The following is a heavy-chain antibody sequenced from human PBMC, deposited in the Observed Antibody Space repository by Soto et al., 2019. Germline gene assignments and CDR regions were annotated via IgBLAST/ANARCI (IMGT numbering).Heavy chain of an antibody. CDR1: GGTFSSYT. V-gene: IGHV1-69*02. CDR3: ARRYCSGGSCYVDY. J-gene: IGHJ4*02. Sequence: QVQLVQSGAEVKKPGSSVKVSCKASGGTFSSYTISWVRQAPGQGLEWMGRIIPILGIANYAQKFQGRVTITADKSTSTAYMELSSLRSEETAVYDCARRYCSGGSCYVDYWGQGTLVTVSS. CDR2: IIPILGIA. D-gene: IGHD2-15*01.